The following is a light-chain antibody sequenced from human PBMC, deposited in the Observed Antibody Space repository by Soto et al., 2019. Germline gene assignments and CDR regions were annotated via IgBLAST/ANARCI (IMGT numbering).Light chain of an antibody. CDR2: GAS. CDR3: QQYNNRPPDT. Sequence: EIVMTQSPATLSVSPGERATLSCRASQSVSSNLAWYQQKPGQAPRLLIYGASTRATGIPARFSGSGSETEFTLTISSLQSEDFAVYYCQQYNNRPPDTFGQGTRLEIK. J-gene: IGKJ5*01. V-gene: IGKV3-15*01. CDR1: QSVSSN.